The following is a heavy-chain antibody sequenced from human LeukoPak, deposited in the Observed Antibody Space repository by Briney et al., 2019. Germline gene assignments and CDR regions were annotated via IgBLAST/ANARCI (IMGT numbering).Heavy chain of an antibody. CDR1: GGSISSSSYY. J-gene: IGHJ4*02. CDR2: IYYSGST. CDR3: ARVWGRPPEPFDY. Sequence: SETLSLTCTVSGGSISSSSYYWGWIRQPPGKGLEWIGSIYYSGSTYYNPSLKSRVTISVDTSKNQFSLKLSSVTAADTAVYYCARVWGRPPEPFDYWGRGTLVTVSS. V-gene: IGHV4-39*07. D-gene: IGHD1-14*01.